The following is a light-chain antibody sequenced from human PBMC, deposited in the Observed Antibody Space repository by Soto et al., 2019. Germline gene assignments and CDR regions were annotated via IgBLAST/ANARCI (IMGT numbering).Light chain of an antibody. Sequence: VLTQSPGTLFLSPGERATLSCRASQSVSSSYLAWYQQKPGQAPRLLIYGASGRATGIPDRFSGSGSGTDFTLTISRLEPEDFTVYFCQQYGSSSFTFGPGTKVDI. CDR3: QQYGSSSFT. CDR2: GAS. CDR1: QSVSSSY. J-gene: IGKJ3*01. V-gene: IGKV3-20*01.